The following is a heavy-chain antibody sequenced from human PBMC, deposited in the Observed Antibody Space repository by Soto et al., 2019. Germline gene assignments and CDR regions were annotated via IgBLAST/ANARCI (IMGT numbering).Heavy chain of an antibody. CDR2: IYYSGSI. CDR3: ARDDCGTSRCSYYYGMDV. J-gene: IGHJ6*02. D-gene: IGHD2-21*01. V-gene: IGHV4-30-4*01. CDR1: GGSISSGDSY. Sequence: SETLSLTCTVSGGSISSGDSYWSWIRQPPGKGLEWIGYIYYSGSIFYNPSLESRVTISVDTSKNQFSLKLSSVTAADTAVYYCARDDCGTSRCSYYYGMDVWGQGTTVTVSS.